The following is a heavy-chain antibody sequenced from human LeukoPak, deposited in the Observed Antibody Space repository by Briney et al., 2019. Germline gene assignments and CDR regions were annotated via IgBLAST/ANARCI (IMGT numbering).Heavy chain of an antibody. CDR1: GGSFSGYY. V-gene: IGHV4-34*01. D-gene: IGHD3-3*01. CDR2: VNHSGST. J-gene: IGHJ4*02. Sequence: SETLSLTCAVYGGSFSGYYWSWIRQSPEKGLEWIGEVNHSGSTKFNPSFKSRVTMSVDTSKNQFSLELTSVTAADTAVYYCARGRQFLRFLDFWGQGTLVTVSS. CDR3: ARGRQFLRFLDF.